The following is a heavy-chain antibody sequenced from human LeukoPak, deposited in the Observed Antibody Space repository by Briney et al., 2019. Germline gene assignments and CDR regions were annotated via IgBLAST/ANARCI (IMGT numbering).Heavy chain of an antibody. V-gene: IGHV3-74*01. CDR1: GFTFSSYW. CDR2: INSDGSST. D-gene: IGHD2-2*01. J-gene: IGHJ4*02. Sequence: GGSLRLSCAASGFTFSSYWMHWVRQAPGKGLVWVSRINSDGSSTSYADSVKGRFTISRGNAKNTLYLQMNSLRAEETAVYYCARPAEYCSSTSCYSGDFDYWGREPWSPSPQ. CDR3: ARPAEYCSSTSCYSGDFDY.